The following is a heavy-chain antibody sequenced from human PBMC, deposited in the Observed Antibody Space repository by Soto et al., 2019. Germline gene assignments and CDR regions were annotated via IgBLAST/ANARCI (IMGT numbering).Heavy chain of an antibody. Sequence: GRSLPLSCALAKLTFSTYGMHGVRQAACNGLELVAVIWYDGSNKYYADSVKGRFTISRDNSKNTLYLQMNSLRAEDTAVYYCARDSRYYDFWSGYYDNWFDPWGQGTMVTGSS. V-gene: IGHV3-33*01. D-gene: IGHD3-3*01. J-gene: IGHJ5*02. CDR3: ARDSRYYDFWSGYYDNWFDP. CDR2: IWYDGSNK. CDR1: KLTFSTYG.